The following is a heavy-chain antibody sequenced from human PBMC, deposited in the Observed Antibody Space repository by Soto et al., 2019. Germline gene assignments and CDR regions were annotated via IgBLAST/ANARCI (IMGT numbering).Heavy chain of an antibody. CDR3: ARHVRPLGRVATGPIDY. V-gene: IGHV4-61*01. Sequence: SETLSLTCTVSGGSVNSDYYYWSWIRQPPGKGREWIGYIYYTGSTNYNPSLESRVTISLDTSRNQFSLKLSSVTAADTAVYYCARHVRPLGRVATGPIDYWGQGTLVTVSS. D-gene: IGHD5-12*01. CDR2: IYYTGST. CDR1: GGSVNSDYYY. J-gene: IGHJ4*02.